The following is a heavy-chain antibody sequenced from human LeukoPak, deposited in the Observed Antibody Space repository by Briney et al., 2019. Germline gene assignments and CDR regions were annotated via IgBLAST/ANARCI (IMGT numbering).Heavy chain of an antibody. J-gene: IGHJ4*02. V-gene: IGHV3-48*04. CDR1: GFTFSSYS. CDR3: ARAGVGATMGSSGY. Sequence: GGSLRLSCAASGFTFSSYSMNWVRQAPGKGLEWVSYISSSSSTIYYADSVKGRFTISRDNAKNSLYLQMNSLRAEDTAVYYCARAGVGATMGSSGYWGQGTLVTVSS. D-gene: IGHD1-26*01. CDR2: ISSSSSTI.